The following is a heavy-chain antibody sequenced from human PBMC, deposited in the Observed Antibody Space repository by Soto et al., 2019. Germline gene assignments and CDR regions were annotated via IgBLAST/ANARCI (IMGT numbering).Heavy chain of an antibody. D-gene: IGHD6-6*01. V-gene: IGHV4-61*01. CDR3: APEGDSSSSGIDY. CDR1: GGSVSSGSYY. J-gene: IGHJ4*02. Sequence: PSETLSLTCTVSGGSVSSGSYYWSWIRQPPGKGLEWIGYIYYSGSTNYNPSLKSRVTISVATSKNQFSLKLSSVTAADTAVYYWAPEGDSSSSGIDYWGQGTLVTVSS. CDR2: IYYSGST.